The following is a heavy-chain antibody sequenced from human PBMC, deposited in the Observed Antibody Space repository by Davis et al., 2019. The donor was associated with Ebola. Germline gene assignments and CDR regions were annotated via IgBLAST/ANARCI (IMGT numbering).Heavy chain of an antibody. CDR3: ARVGVDIVLMKYDYYFHA. V-gene: IGHV1-69*10. CDR1: GGTFSGYA. J-gene: IGHJ4*02. D-gene: IGHD2-8*01. Sequence: SVKVSCKASGGTFSGYAFNWVRQAPGQGLEWMGGIIPILGTANYAQKFQGRVTLTADKSTSTAYMDLTSLGSEDTAVYYCARVGVDIVLMKYDYYFHAWGQGTLVTVSS. CDR2: IIPILGTA.